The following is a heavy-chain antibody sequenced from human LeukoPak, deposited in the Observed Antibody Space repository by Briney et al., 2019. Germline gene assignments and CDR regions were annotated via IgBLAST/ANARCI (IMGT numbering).Heavy chain of an antibody. CDR2: ISESGTT. J-gene: IGHJ5*02. V-gene: IGHV4-34*01. CDR3: ARALMTLVRGVPRTTWFDP. CDR1: GFTFSSYS. Sequence: GSLRLSCAASGFTFSSYSMTWVRQAPGKGLEWIGEISESGTTNYNASLNNRVTLSVDTSKNQFSLKMTSLTAADTGVFYCARALMTLVRGVPRTTWFDPWGQGTLVTVSS. D-gene: IGHD3-10*01.